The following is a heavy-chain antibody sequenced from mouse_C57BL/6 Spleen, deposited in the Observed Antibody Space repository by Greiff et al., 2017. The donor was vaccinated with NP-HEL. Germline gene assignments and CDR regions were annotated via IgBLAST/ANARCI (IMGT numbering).Heavy chain of an antibody. CDR1: GYTFTSYW. D-gene: IGHD2-5*01. V-gene: IGHV1-5*01. Sequence: EVQVVESGTVLARPGASVKMSCKTSGYTFTSYWMHWVKQRPGQGLEWIGAIYPGNSDTSYNQKFKGKAKLTAVTSASTAYMELSSLTNEDAAVYYCTRGTYYSNSVHFDYWGQGTTLTVSS. J-gene: IGHJ2*01. CDR2: IYPGNSDT. CDR3: TRGTYYSNSVHFDY.